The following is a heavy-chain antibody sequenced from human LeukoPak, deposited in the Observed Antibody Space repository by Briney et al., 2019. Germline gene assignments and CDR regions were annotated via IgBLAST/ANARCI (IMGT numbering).Heavy chain of an antibody. J-gene: IGHJ4*02. D-gene: IGHD3-3*01. CDR2: IRYDGSNK. Sequence: GGSLRLSCAASGFTFSSYGIHWVRQPPGKGLERVAFIRYDGSNKYYADSVKGRFTISRDNSKNTLYLQMNNLRAEDTAMYYCAKDRLWSGYNYYFDYWGQGTLVTVSS. CDR3: AKDRLWSGYNYYFDY. CDR1: GFTFSSYG. V-gene: IGHV3-30*02.